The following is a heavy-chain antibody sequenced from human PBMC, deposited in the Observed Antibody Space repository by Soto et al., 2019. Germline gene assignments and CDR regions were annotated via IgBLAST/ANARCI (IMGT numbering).Heavy chain of an antibody. CDR1: GYTFTNFG. CDR2: ISIYNGNT. V-gene: IGHV1-18*01. CDR3: ARTPLRGTVRSTINAMDG. J-gene: IGHJ6*01. D-gene: IGHD3-10*01. Sequence: QVQLVQSGAEVKKPGASVKVSCKASGYTFTNFGISWVRQAPGQGLEWMGGISIYNGNTNNAQNFQGRVTMTTDTTPNTAYMDLKSLTSDDTAVYSCARTPLRGTVRSTINAMDGWGQGTTVTVSS.